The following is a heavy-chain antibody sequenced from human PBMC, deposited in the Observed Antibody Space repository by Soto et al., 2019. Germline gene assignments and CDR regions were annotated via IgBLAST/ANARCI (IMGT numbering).Heavy chain of an antibody. Sequence: SETLSLTCAVHGGSFSGYYWDWIRQPPGKGLEWIATVHYSGSTYYTPSLKNRVTISADTSNNQFSLRLNSVTAADTAVYYCARASTTVTTLDYWGQGTLVTVSS. D-gene: IGHD4-17*01. V-gene: IGHV4-34*01. CDR3: ARASTTVTTLDY. CDR1: GGSFSGYY. CDR2: VHYSGST. J-gene: IGHJ4*02.